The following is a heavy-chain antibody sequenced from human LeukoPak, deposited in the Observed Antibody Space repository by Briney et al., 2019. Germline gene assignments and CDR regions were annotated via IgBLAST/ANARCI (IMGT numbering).Heavy chain of an antibody. Sequence: GGSLRLSCAASGFTFSNYGMHWVRQAPGKGLEWVAFIRYDGSNKYYTDSVKGRFTISRGNSKNTLYLQMNSLRPEDTAVYYCATNSNYNFDSSGQGSLVTVSS. V-gene: IGHV3-30*02. D-gene: IGHD4-11*01. J-gene: IGHJ4*02. CDR3: ATNSNYNFDS. CDR1: GFTFSNYG. CDR2: IRYDGSNK.